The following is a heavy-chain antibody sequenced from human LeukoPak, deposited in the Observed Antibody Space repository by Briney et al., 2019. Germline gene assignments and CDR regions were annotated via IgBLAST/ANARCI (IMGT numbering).Heavy chain of an antibody. V-gene: IGHV3-7*01. Sequence: PGGSLRLSCAASGFTFSSHWMSWVRQAPGKGLEGVANIKQDGSEKYYVDSVKGRFTISRDNAKNSLYLQMNSLRAEDTAVYYCARDTAMVHDAFDIWGQGTMVTVSS. J-gene: IGHJ3*02. CDR3: ARDTAMVHDAFDI. CDR2: IKQDGSEK. D-gene: IGHD5-18*01. CDR1: GFTFSSHW.